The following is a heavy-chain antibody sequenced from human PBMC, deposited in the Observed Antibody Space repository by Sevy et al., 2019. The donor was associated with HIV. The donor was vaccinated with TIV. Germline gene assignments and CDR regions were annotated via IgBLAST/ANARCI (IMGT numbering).Heavy chain of an antibody. J-gene: IGHJ4*02. Sequence: GGSLRLSCAISGFTVNDKYIIWVRQAPGKGLEWVSVIFSSGSTYYADSAKGRFTISRDNSKNTVYLRVNSVRAEDTAVYYCVSLFLSYRSGWSYFDYWGQGTLVTVSS. D-gene: IGHD6-19*01. CDR1: GFTVNDKY. CDR3: VSLFLSYRSGWSYFDY. CDR2: IFSSGST. V-gene: IGHV3-66*02.